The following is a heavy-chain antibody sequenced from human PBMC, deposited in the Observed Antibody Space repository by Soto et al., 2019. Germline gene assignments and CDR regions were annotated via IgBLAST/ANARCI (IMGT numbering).Heavy chain of an antibody. CDR1: GFSFSEYS. CDR2: ISGDTATT. V-gene: IGHV3-23*01. Sequence: TGGSLRLSCAASGFSFSEYSMTWVRQAPGKGLQWVSAISGDTATTHYADSVKGRFTISRDNSRDTLYLQMNSLRVEDTAIYYCAKPLQQWLLQGSGVDVWGQGTTGTVSS. D-gene: IGHD6-19*01. J-gene: IGHJ6*02. CDR3: AKPLQQWLLQGSGVDV.